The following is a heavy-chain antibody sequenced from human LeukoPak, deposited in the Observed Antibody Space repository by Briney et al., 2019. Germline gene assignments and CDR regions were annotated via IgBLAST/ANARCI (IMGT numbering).Heavy chain of an antibody. CDR2: INSRSSTI. CDR1: GFTFSTHD. Sequence: GGSLRHSCAASGFTFSTHDVNWVRQAPGKGLEWVSFINSRSSTIYYADSVKGRFTISRDNAKNSLYLQMNSLRAEDTAVYYCASHTGTGDAFRPFHIWGQGTMVTVSS. D-gene: IGHD4-17*01. CDR3: ASHTGTGDAFRPFHI. V-gene: IGHV3-48*04. J-gene: IGHJ3*02.